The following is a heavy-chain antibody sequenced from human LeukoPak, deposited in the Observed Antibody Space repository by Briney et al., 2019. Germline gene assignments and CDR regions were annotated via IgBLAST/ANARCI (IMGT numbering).Heavy chain of an antibody. CDR3: ASTYCSSTSCYDNYYYYYMDV. D-gene: IGHD2-2*01. Sequence: SETLSLTCTVSGGSISSYYWSWIRQPAGKGLEWIGRIYTSGSTNYNPSLKSRVTMSVDTSKNQFSLKLSSVTAADTAVYYCASTYCSSTSCYDNYYYYYMDVWGKGATVTVSS. CDR1: GGSISSYY. V-gene: IGHV4-4*07. CDR2: IYTSGST. J-gene: IGHJ6*03.